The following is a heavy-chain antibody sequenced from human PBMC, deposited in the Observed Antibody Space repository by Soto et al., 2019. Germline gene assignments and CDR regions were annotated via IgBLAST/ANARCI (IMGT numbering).Heavy chain of an antibody. D-gene: IGHD3-22*01. CDR1: GYSITAGGYY. CDR3: ASSTFFPDSRGYHFKNLDS. J-gene: IGHJ5*01. Sequence: SETLSLTCFVSGYSITAGGYYWSWIRHHPGKGLEWIGSFYSSGSIIYNPSLKSRVTLSLDTFNNQFSLTLTSVTAADTAMYYCASSTFFPDSRGYHFKNLDSWGQGTLVTVSS. CDR2: FYSSGSI. V-gene: IGHV4-39*07.